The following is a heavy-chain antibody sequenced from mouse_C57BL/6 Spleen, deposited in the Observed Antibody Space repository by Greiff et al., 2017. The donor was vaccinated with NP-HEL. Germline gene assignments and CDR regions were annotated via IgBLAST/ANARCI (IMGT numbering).Heavy chain of an antibody. CDR3: ARGDYYGSSKFAY. J-gene: IGHJ3*01. CDR1: GYTFTDYN. CDR2: INPNNGGT. V-gene: IGHV1-22*01. D-gene: IGHD1-1*01. Sequence: VQLQQSGPELVKPGASVKMSCKASGYTFTDYNMHWVKQSHGKSLEWIGYINPNNGGTSYNQKFKGKATLTGNKSSSTAYMELRSLTSEDSAVYYCARGDYYGSSKFAYWGQGTLVTVSA.